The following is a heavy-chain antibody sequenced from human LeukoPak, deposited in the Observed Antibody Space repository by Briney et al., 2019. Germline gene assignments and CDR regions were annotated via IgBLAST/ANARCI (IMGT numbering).Heavy chain of an antibody. CDR2: ISGSGGST. Sequence: GGSLRLSCAASGFTFSSYAMSWVRQAPGKGLEWVSAISGSGGSTYYADSVKGRFTISRDNSKNTLYLQMNSLGAEDTAVYYCAKALSAYQLPPSNWFDPWGQGTLVTVSS. CDR3: AKALSAYQLPPSNWFDP. J-gene: IGHJ5*02. D-gene: IGHD2-2*01. V-gene: IGHV3-23*01. CDR1: GFTFSSYA.